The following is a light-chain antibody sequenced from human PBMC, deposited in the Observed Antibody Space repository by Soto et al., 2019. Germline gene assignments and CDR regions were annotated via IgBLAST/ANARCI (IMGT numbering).Light chain of an antibody. V-gene: IGLV2-23*01. CDR1: SSDVGSYNL. CDR2: EGS. CDR3: CSYAGSSTPVV. Sequence: QSALTQPASVSGSPGQSITISCTGTSSDVGSYNLVSWYQQHPGKPPKLMIYEGSKRPSGVSNRFSGSKSGNTASLTISGLQAEDEADYYCCSYAGSSTPVVFGGGTKLTVL. J-gene: IGLJ2*01.